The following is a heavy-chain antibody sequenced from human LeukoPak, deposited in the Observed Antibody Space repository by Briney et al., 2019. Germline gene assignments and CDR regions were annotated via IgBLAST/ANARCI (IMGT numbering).Heavy chain of an antibody. J-gene: IGHJ4*01. CDR1: GGSLSGYY. CDR2: INHSGST. Sequence: PSETLSLTCAVYGGSLSGYYWSWIRQPPGKGLEWIGEINHSGSTNYNPSLKSRVTISVDTSKNQFSLKLSSVTAADTAVYYCAKSGGYGLIDYWGQGTLVTVSS. CDR3: AKSGGYGLIDY. D-gene: IGHD6-25*01. V-gene: IGHV4-34*01.